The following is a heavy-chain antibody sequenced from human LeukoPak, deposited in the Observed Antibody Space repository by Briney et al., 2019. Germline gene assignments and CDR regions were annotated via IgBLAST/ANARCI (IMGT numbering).Heavy chain of an antibody. Sequence: GGSLRLSCAASGFTVSSNYMSWVRQAPGKGLEWVSVIYSGGSTYYADSVKGRFTISRHNSKNTLYLQMNSLRAEDTAAYYCARVAATVRRYYYYYGMDVWGQGTTVTVSS. D-gene: IGHD4-17*01. CDR2: IYSGGST. J-gene: IGHJ6*02. CDR1: GFTVSSNY. CDR3: ARVAATVRRYYYYYGMDV. V-gene: IGHV3-53*04.